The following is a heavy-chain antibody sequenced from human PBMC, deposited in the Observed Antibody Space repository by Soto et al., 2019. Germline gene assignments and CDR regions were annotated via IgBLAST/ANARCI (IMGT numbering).Heavy chain of an antibody. J-gene: IGHJ6*03. CDR2: IIPILGIA. Sequence: ASVKVSCKASGGTFSSYTISWVRQAPGQGLEWMGRIIPILGIANYAQKFQGRVTITADKSTSTAYMDLSSLRSEDTAVYYCARERVAASRGGYMDVWGKGTTVTVSS. D-gene: IGHD2-15*01. V-gene: IGHV1-69*04. CDR1: GGTFSSYT. CDR3: ARERVAASRGGYMDV.